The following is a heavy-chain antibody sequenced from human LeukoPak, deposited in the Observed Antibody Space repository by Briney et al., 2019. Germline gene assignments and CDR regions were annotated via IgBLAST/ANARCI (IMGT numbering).Heavy chain of an antibody. V-gene: IGHV3-7*01. CDR3: ARGGDFWSGYPLYNWFNP. J-gene: IGHJ5*02. Sequence: PGGSLRLSCTASGFILSDSGFDWVRQAPGKGLEWVANIKQDGSEKYYVDSVKGRFTISRDNAKNSLYLQMNSLRAEDTAVYYCARGGDFWSGYPLYNWFNPWGQGTLVTVSS. D-gene: IGHD3-3*01. CDR1: GFILSDSG. CDR2: IKQDGSEK.